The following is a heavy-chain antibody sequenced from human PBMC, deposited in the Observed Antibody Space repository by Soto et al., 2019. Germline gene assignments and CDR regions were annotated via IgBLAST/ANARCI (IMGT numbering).Heavy chain of an antibody. CDR3: ARVFSIVVVPAAPRYNWFDP. J-gene: IGHJ5*02. CDR2: IYYSGST. CDR1: GGSISSYY. D-gene: IGHD2-2*01. Sequence: PSETLSLTCTVSGGSISSYYWSWIRQPPGKGLEWIGYIYYSGSTNYNPSLKSRVTISVDTSKNQFSLKLSSVTAADTAVYYCARVFSIVVVPAAPRYNWFDPWGQGTLVTVSS. V-gene: IGHV4-59*01.